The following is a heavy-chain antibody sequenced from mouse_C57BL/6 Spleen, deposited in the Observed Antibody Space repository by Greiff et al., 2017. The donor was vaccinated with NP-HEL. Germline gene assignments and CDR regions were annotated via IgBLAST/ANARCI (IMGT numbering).Heavy chain of an antibody. J-gene: IGHJ2*01. CDR3: ARNGDYGSSYYFDY. D-gene: IGHD1-1*01. Sequence: VQGVESGPELVKPGASVKISCKASGYAFSSSWMNWVKQRPGKGLEWIGRIYPGDGDTNYNGKFKGKATLTADKSSRTAYMQLSSLTSEDSAVYFCARNGDYGSSYYFDYWGQGTTLTVSS. CDR1: GYAFSSSW. V-gene: IGHV1-82*01. CDR2: IYPGDGDT.